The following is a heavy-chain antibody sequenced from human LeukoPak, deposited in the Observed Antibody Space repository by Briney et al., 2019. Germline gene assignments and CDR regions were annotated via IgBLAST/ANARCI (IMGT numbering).Heavy chain of an antibody. J-gene: IGHJ4*02. CDR2: IYYTGST. D-gene: IGHD2-2*01. CDR3: ARGCSSASCPFDY. V-gene: IGHV4-59*12. CDR1: GDSINTYY. Sequence: PSETLSLTCTVSGDSINTYYWSWIRQPPGKGLEWIGYIYYTGSTNYNPSLKSRIAISVDTSKNQFSLRLSSVTAADTAVYYCARGCSSASCPFDYWGQGSLVTVSS.